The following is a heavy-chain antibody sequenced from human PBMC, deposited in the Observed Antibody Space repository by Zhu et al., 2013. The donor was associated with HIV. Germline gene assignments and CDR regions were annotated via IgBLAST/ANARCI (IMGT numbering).Heavy chain of an antibody. V-gene: IGHV1-69*01. CDR3: ARGKPNLGDFSLYRFYFDS. Sequence: LQSGTQVSLKPGASVKLSCKASGYNFNSYYVHWVRQAPGQGLEWMGDVVPVLGTDNYSPRFRGRVTITADETTRTAYMDLSGLTSDDTAVYYCARGKPNLGDFSLYRFYFDSWGQGTLVTVSS. CDR2: VVPVLGTD. J-gene: IGHJ4*02. D-gene: IGHD3-16*02. CDR1: GYNFNSYY.